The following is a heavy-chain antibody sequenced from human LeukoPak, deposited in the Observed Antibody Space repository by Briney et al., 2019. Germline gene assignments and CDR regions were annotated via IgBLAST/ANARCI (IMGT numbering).Heavy chain of an antibody. CDR1: GGSISNYY. CDR2: IYYSGNT. D-gene: IGHD6-13*01. J-gene: IGHJ4*02. V-gene: IGHV4-59*12. Sequence: PSETLSLTCTVSGGSISNYYWSWIRQPPGKGLEWIGYIYYSGNTNYNPSLKSRVTISVDTSKNQFSLKLSSVTAADTAVYYCARAAAGPEGYFDYWGQGTLVTVSS. CDR3: ARAAAGPEGYFDY.